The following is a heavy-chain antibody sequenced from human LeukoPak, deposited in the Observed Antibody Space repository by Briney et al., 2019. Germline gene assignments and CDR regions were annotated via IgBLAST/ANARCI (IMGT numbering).Heavy chain of an antibody. CDR2: TYYRSKWYN. V-gene: IGHV6-1*01. Sequence: SQILSLTCAISGDSVSSNSAAWNWIRQSPSRGLEWLGRTYYRSKWYNDYAVSVKSRITINPDTSKNQFSLQLNSVTPEDTAVYYCARVNYDSSGYYRDYFDYWGQGTLVTVPS. CDR1: GDSVSSNSAA. CDR3: ARVNYDSSGYYRDYFDY. J-gene: IGHJ4*02. D-gene: IGHD3-22*01.